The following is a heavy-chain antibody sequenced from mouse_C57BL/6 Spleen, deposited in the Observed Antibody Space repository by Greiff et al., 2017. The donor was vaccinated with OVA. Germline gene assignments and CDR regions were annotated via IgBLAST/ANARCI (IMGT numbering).Heavy chain of an antibody. CDR1: GFTFSDYG. CDR3: ARHGNYWYFDV. D-gene: IGHD2-1*01. J-gene: IGHJ1*03. Sequence: EVKLMESGGGLVKPGGSLKLSCAASGFTFSDYGMHWVRQAPEKGLEWVAYISSGSGTIYYADTVKGRFTISRDNAKNTLFLQMTSLRSEDAAMYYCARHGNYWYFDVWGTGTTVTVSA. CDR2: ISSGSGTI. V-gene: IGHV5-17*01.